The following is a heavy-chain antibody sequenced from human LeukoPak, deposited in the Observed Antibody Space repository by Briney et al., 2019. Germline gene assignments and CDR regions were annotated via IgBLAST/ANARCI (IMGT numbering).Heavy chain of an antibody. Sequence: GGSLRLSCIASGLTLSNYARSWFRQAPGKGLEWVSGITSGFTPHYADSVKGRFTISRDNSKNTFHLQMNSLRAEDTAVYYCAKDYSDSRVGDVFFEYGGQGTLVTVSS. CDR2: ITSGFTP. CDR1: GLTLSNYA. V-gene: IGHV3-23*01. J-gene: IGHJ4*02. CDR3: AKDYSDSRVGDVFFEY. D-gene: IGHD1-26*01.